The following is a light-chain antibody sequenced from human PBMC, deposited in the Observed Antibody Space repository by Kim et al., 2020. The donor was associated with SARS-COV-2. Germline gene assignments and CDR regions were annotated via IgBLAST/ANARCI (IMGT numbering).Light chain of an antibody. V-gene: IGKV1-5*01. CDR2: DAS. Sequence: GDRVTITCRASQSVSTWLAWYQQKPGKAPKLLIYDASSLQSGVPSRFSGSGSGTEFTLTISSLQPDDFATYYCQQSVTFGQGTKVDIK. J-gene: IGKJ1*01. CDR1: QSVSTW. CDR3: QQSVT.